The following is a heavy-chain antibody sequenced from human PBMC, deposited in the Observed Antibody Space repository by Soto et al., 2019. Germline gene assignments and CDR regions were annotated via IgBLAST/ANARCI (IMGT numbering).Heavy chain of an antibody. Sequence: SISNSSYYWGWIRRPPGKGLEWIGTIYYSGITYYNPSLKSRVTISVDTSKNQFSLKLTSVTAADTAVYYCARHGSNWGQGTLVTVSS. CDR1: SISNSSYY. CDR3: ARHGSN. J-gene: IGHJ4*02. V-gene: IGHV4-39*01. CDR2: IYYSGIT.